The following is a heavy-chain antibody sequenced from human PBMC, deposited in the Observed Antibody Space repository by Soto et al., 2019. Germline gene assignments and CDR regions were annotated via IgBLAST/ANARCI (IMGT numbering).Heavy chain of an antibody. J-gene: IGHJ4*02. D-gene: IGHD3-10*01. Sequence: PVESLNLSCAASGFTFSSYSMSWVRQAPGKGLEWVSGFRGSGDDGTTYYADSVKGRFTISRDNSKNMLFLEMNSLRAEDTAIYYCAKKVNSGSGSQYFDYWGQGTLVNVSS. V-gene: IGHV3-23*01. CDR2: FRGSGDDGTT. CDR1: GFTFSSYS. CDR3: AKKVNSGSGSQYFDY.